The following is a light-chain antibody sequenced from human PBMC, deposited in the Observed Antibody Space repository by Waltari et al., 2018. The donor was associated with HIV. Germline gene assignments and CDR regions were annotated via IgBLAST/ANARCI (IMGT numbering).Light chain of an antibody. V-gene: IGLV1-47*01. Sequence: IGTNYVFWYQQLPGTAPKLLIFRDNERPSGVPDRFSGSRSGTSASLVISGLRSEDEAEYYCAAWDDSLNGFYVFGSGTRVTVL. CDR1: IGTNY. CDR2: RDN. CDR3: AAWDDSLNGFYV. J-gene: IGLJ1*01.